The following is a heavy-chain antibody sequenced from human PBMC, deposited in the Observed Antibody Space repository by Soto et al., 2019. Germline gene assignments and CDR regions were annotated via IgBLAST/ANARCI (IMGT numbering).Heavy chain of an antibody. J-gene: IGHJ6*03. D-gene: IGHD2-2*01. CDR3: ARLGYCSSTSCYFYYYYYYMDV. CDR1: GGSISSSSYY. CDR2: IYYSGSA. Sequence: PSETLSLTCTVSGGSISSSSYYWGWIRQPPGKGLEWIGSIYYSGSAYYNPSLKSRVTISVDTSKNQFSPKLSSVTAADTAVYYCARLGYCSSTSCYFYYYYYYMDVWGKGTTVTVSS. V-gene: IGHV4-39*01.